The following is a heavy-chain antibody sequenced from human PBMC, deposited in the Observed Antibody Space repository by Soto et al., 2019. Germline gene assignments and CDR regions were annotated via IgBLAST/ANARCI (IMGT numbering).Heavy chain of an antibody. D-gene: IGHD3-9*01. CDR3: AKDHLLRYDILTGAPAH. V-gene: IGHV1-58*02. CDR2: IVVGSGNT. CDR1: GFTFTSSA. Sequence: SVKVSCKASGFTFTSSAMQWVRQARGQRLEWIGWIVVGSGNTNYAQKFQERVTITRDMSTSTAYMELSSLRSEDTAVYYCAKDHLLRYDILTGAPAHWGQGTLVTVSS. J-gene: IGHJ4*02.